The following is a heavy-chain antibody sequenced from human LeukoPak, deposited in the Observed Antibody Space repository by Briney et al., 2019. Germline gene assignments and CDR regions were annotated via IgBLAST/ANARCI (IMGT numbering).Heavy chain of an antibody. CDR1: GFTFDDYA. J-gene: IGHJ3*01. CDR2: LSWNSGSI. D-gene: IGHD5-18*01. CDR3: AKDEGRYSYGFLDAFDF. V-gene: IGHV3-9*03. Sequence: SLRLSCAASGFTFDDYAMHWVRQAPGKGLEWVSGLSWNSGSIGYADSVKGRFTISRDNAKNSLYLQMNSLRAEDMALYYCAKDEGRYSYGFLDAFDFWGQGTMVTVSS.